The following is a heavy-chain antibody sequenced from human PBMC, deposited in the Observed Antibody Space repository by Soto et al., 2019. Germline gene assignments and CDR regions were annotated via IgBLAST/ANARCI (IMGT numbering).Heavy chain of an antibody. V-gene: IGHV4-59*01. CDR3: ARSNIAAAGFYYYGMDV. CDR2: IYYSGST. D-gene: IGHD6-13*01. CDR1: GGSISSYY. Sequence: PSETLSLTCTVSGGSISSYYWSWIRQPPGKGLEWIGYIYYSGSTNYNPSLKSRVTISVDTSKNQFSLKLSSVTAADTAVYYCARSNIAAAGFYYYGMDVWGRGTTVTVSS. J-gene: IGHJ6*02.